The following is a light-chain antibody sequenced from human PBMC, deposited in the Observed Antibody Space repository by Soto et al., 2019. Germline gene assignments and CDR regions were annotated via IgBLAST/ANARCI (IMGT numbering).Light chain of an antibody. J-gene: IGKJ3*01. CDR3: QQYKSYPLT. Sequence: DIPMTQSPSSLSASVGDRVTITCRASQDISNYLAWFQQKPGIAPKSLIYGASSLQSGVPSRFSGSGSGTDFTLTISSLQPEDFATYYCQQYKSYPLTFGPGTKVDI. CDR1: QDISNY. V-gene: IGKV1-16*01. CDR2: GAS.